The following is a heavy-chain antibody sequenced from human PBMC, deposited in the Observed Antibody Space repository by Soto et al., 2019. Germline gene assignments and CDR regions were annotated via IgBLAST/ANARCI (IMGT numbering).Heavy chain of an antibody. D-gene: IGHD6-13*01. CDR1: GFTFSSYS. CDR2: ISSSRSNI. Sequence: EVQLVESGGGLVKPGGSLRLSCAASGFTFSSYSMNWVRQAPGKGLEWVSSISSSRSNIYYADSVKGRFTISRDNAKNSLYLQMNSLRAEDTAVYYCARSYSSSWLPFDPWGQGTLVTVSS. V-gene: IGHV3-21*01. CDR3: ARSYSSSWLPFDP. J-gene: IGHJ5*02.